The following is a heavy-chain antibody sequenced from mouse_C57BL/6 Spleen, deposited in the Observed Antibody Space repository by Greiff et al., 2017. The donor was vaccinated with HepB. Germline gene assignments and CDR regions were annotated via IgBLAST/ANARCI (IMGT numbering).Heavy chain of an antibody. J-gene: IGHJ1*03. Sequence: QVQLQQPGAELVKPGASVKMSCKASGYTFTSYWITWVKQRPGQGLEWIGDIYPGSGSTNYNEKFKSKATLTVDTSSSTAYMQLSSLTSEVSAVYYCARLFDYDRYWYFDVWGTGTTVTVSS. V-gene: IGHV1-55*01. CDR3: ARLFDYDRYWYFDV. D-gene: IGHD2-4*01. CDR1: GYTFTSYW. CDR2: IYPGSGST.